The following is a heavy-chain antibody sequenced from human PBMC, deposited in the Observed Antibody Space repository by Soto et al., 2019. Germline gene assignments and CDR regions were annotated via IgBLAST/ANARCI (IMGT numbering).Heavy chain of an antibody. CDR3: ARARSITIFGVVGFELDV. V-gene: IGHV5-10-1*01. D-gene: IGHD3-3*01. J-gene: IGHJ6*02. CDR1: GYTFTDYW. CDR2: IDPSDSYT. Sequence: PGESLKISCKGSGYTFTDYWINWVRQMPGKGLEWMGRIDPSDSYTKYSPSFQGHVTISADKSISTAYLEWSSLEASDTAMYYRARARSITIFGVVGFELDVWGQGTTVTVSS.